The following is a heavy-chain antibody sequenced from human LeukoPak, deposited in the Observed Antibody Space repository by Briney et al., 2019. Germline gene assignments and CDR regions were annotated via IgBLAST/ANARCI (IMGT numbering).Heavy chain of an antibody. V-gene: IGHV4-39*07. J-gene: IGHJ5*02. CDR1: GGSISSSSYY. D-gene: IGHD3-16*01. Sequence: PSETLSLTCTVSGGSISSSSYYWGWIRQPPGKGLEWIVSIYYSGSTNYNPSLKSRVTISVDTSKNQFSLNLTSVTAADTAVYYCARFTPQGYGWGGYNRFDPWGKGTLVTVS. CDR3: ARFTPQGYGWGGYNRFDP. CDR2: IYYSGST.